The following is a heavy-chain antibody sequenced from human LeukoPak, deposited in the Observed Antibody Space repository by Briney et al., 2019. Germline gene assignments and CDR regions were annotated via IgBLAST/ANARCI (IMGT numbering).Heavy chain of an antibody. D-gene: IGHD1-26*01. V-gene: IGHV3-23*01. CDR1: GFTFSSYA. J-gene: IGHJ3*02. Sequence: GGSLRLSCAASGFTFSSYAMSWVRQAPGKGVEWVSGISGSGGSTYYADSVKGRFTISRDNSKNTLYLQMNSLRAEDTAVYYCPNFVGATPDAFDIWGQGTMVTVSS. CDR3: PNFVGATPDAFDI. CDR2: ISGSGGST.